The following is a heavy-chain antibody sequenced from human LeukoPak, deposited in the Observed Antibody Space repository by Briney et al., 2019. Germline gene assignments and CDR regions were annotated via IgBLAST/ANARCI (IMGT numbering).Heavy chain of an antibody. Sequence: GESLKISCKGAAYKFSNYWIAWVRQRPGEDLEWMGIIYPDDSVTRYSPSFQGQVTISADKSISTAYLQWTSLKASDTAIYYCARRDTTYFDYWGQGSLVTVSS. CDR2: IYPDDSVT. CDR3: ARRDTTYFDY. J-gene: IGHJ4*02. V-gene: IGHV5-51*01. CDR1: AYKFSNYW. D-gene: IGHD1-1*01.